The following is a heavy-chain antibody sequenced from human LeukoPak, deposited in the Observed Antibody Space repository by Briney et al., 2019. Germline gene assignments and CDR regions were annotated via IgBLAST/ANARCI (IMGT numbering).Heavy chain of an antibody. CDR2: IYYSGST. J-gene: IGHJ4*02. Sequence: PSETLSLTCTVSGNSISSGDNYWSWIRQPPGKGLEWIGYIYYSGSTNYNPSLKSRLTISVDTSKNQFSLKVRSVTAADTAVYYCARGPHFHADITMGPGAPFDYWGQGTLVTVSS. D-gene: IGHD3-10*01. V-gene: IGHV4-61*08. CDR3: ARGPHFHADITMGPGAPFDY. CDR1: GNSISSGDNY.